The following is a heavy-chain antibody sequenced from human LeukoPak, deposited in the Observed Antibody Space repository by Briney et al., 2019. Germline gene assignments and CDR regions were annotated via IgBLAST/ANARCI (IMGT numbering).Heavy chain of an antibody. Sequence: SETLSLTCTVSGGSISNYYWSWIRQPAGKGLEWIGRIYTSGSTNYNPSLKSRVTMSVDTSKNQFSLKLSSATAADTAVYYCVGTVVGATNWFDPWGQGTLVTVSS. CDR1: GGSISNYY. V-gene: IGHV4-4*07. J-gene: IGHJ5*02. CDR2: IYTSGST. D-gene: IGHD1-26*01. CDR3: VGTVVGATNWFDP.